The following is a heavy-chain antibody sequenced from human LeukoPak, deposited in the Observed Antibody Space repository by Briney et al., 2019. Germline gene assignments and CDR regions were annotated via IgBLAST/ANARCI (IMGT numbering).Heavy chain of an antibody. V-gene: IGHV1-8*01. CDR2: MNPNSGNT. CDR1: GYTFTSYD. CDR3: ARWNAVAATFDY. Sequence: ASVKVSCQASGYTFTSYDINWVRQATGQGLEWMGWMNPNSGNTGYAQKFQGRVTMTRNTSISTAYMELSSLRSEDTAVYYCARWNAVAATFDYWGQGTLVTVSS. J-gene: IGHJ4*02. D-gene: IGHD6-19*01.